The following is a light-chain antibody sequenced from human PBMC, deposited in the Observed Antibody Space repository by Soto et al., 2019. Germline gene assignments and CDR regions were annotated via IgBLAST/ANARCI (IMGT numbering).Light chain of an antibody. Sequence: DIQMTQSPSSLSGSIGDRVTMTCRASQSVDSYCNWYQQKPGTAPDLLIYATSSLHSGVPSKFSGSGSGTNFTITISGLQREDSATYYCQQTYSTPPTFGQGTKVEIK. CDR1: QSVDSY. CDR3: QQTYSTPPT. V-gene: IGKV1-39*01. CDR2: ATS. J-gene: IGKJ1*01.